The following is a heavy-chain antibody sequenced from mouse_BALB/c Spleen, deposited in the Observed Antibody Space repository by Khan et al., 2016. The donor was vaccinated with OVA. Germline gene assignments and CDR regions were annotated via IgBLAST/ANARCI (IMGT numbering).Heavy chain of an antibody. CDR3: ARLAKYYTCEEFAY. Sequence: EVQLVESGGDFVRPGGSLKLSCAASGFTFSTYGMSWVRQTPDKRLEWVATINTGGAYTYYPDSVKGRFTISRDNAKNTLYLQLSRLKSEDTAFFYCARLAKYYTCEEFAYGGQGTLVTVSA. CDR1: GFTFSTYG. V-gene: IGHV5-6*01. J-gene: IGHJ3*01. CDR2: INTGGAYT. D-gene: IGHD1-1*01.